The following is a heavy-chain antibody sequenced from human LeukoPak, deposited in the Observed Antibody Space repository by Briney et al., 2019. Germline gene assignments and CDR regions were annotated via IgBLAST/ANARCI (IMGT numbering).Heavy chain of an antibody. V-gene: IGHV1-18*01. CDR3: ARNYYDSSGYFGFDY. Sequence: GASVKVSCKASGYTFTSYGISWVRQAPGQGLEWMGWISAYSGNTNYAQKLQGRVTMTTDTSTSTAYMELRSLRSDDTAVYYCARNYYDSSGYFGFDYWGQGTLVTVSS. CDR1: GYTFTSYG. J-gene: IGHJ4*02. CDR2: ISAYSGNT. D-gene: IGHD3-22*01.